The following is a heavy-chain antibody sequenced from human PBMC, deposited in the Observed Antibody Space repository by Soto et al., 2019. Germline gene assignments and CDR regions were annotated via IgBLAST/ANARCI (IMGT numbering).Heavy chain of an antibody. J-gene: IGHJ6*02. CDR2: INPNSGGT. CDR1: GYTFTGYY. V-gene: IGHV1-2*02. D-gene: IGHD3-3*01. Sequence: QVQLVQSGAEVKKPGASVKVSCKASGYTFTGYYMHWVRQAPGQGLEWMGWINPNSGGTNYAQKFQGRVTMTRDTSISTAYMELSRLRSDDTAVYYCTRLTSDITIFGVVIGEYYYYYGMDVWGQGTTVTVSS. CDR3: TRLTSDITIFGVVIGEYYYYYGMDV.